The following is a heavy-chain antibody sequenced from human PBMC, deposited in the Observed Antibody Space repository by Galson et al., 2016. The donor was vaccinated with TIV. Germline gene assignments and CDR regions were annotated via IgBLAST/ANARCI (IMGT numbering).Heavy chain of an antibody. D-gene: IGHD2-15*01. CDR3: ARGHSGVGYYYYYYLDV. Sequence: SVKVSCKASRNTFSSYDINWVRQATGQGLEWMGWMNPDSGNTGYAQNFQGRVTMTRNTSISTAYMELSSLRSEDTAVYYCARGHSGVGYYYYYYLDVWGTGTTVTVSS. CDR1: RNTFSSYD. J-gene: IGHJ6*03. CDR2: MNPDSGNT. V-gene: IGHV1-8*02.